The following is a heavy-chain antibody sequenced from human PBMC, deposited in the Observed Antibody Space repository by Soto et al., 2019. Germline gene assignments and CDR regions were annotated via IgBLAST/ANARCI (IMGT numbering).Heavy chain of an antibody. V-gene: IGHV4-59*01. CDR3: ARSVAVPGAHIDY. J-gene: IGHJ4*02. D-gene: IGHD6-19*01. CDR2: VYYTGST. CDR1: GGSISGSY. Sequence: QVQLQESGPGLVKPSETLSLTCSVSGGSISGSYWSWIRQSPGKGLEWLGYVYYTGSTNYCPSLRSRVSISVDTSKNEFSLSLSSVTAADTAVYFCARSVAVPGAHIDYWGQGTQVTVSS.